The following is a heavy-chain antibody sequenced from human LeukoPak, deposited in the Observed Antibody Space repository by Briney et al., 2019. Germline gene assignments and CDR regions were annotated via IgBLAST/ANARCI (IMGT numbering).Heavy chain of an antibody. J-gene: IGHJ3*02. D-gene: IGHD2-21*02. CDR2: ISSSSSYI. Sequence: GGSLRLSCAASGFTFSSYSMNWVRQAPGKGLEWVSSISSSSSYIYYADSVKGRFTISRDNAKNSLYLQMNSLRAEDTAVYYCARELIVVVTRDAFDIWGQGTMVTVSS. CDR1: GFTFSSYS. CDR3: ARELIVVVTRDAFDI. V-gene: IGHV3-21*01.